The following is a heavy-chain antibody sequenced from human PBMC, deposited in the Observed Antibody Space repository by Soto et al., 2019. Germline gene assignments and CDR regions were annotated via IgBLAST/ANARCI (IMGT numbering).Heavy chain of an antibody. CDR1: GGTFSSDS. J-gene: IGHJ4*02. Sequence: QVQLVQSGAEVKKPGSSVKVSCKASGGTFSSDSFSWVRQAPGQGLEWMGGIIPMFDTQTYAEKFQDRVTITADDSTSTAYIQLSSLRSGDTAVYYCARTGGLARDFNYWGQGSLVTVSS. D-gene: IGHD1-26*01. CDR3: ARTGGLARDFNY. V-gene: IGHV1-69*12. CDR2: IIPMFDTQ.